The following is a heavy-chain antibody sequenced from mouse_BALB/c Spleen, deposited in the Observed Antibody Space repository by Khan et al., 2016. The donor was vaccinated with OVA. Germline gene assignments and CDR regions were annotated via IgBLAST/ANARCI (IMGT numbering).Heavy chain of an antibody. CDR2: IDPSDSET. CDR3: ARDQYGNYFYAMDY. V-gene: IGHV1-69*02. D-gene: IGHD2-10*02. CDR1: GYTFTSYW. J-gene: IGHJ4*01. Sequence: QVQLQQPGAELVKPGAPVKLSCKASGYTFTSYWMNWVKQRPGRGLEWIGRIDPSDSETHYNQKFKDKATLTVDKSSSTGYIQLSSLTSEDSAVYYCARDQYGNYFYAMDYWGQGTSVTVSS.